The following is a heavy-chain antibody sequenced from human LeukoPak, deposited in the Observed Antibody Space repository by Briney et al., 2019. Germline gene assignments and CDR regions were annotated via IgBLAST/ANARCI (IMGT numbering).Heavy chain of an antibody. Sequence: SETLSLTCTVSGGSTSSYYWSWIRQPPGKGPEWIGYIYYTGSANYNPSLKSRVTISIDTSKNQFSLKLSSVTAADTAVYYCARLNKDWGQGTLVTVSS. V-gene: IGHV4-59*12. CDR2: IYYTGSA. J-gene: IGHJ4*02. D-gene: IGHD2/OR15-2a*01. CDR1: GGSTSSYY. CDR3: ARLNKD.